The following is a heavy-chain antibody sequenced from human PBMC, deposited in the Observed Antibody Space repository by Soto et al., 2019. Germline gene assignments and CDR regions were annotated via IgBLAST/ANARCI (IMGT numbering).Heavy chain of an antibody. V-gene: IGHV1-2*02. CDR1: GYTFTGYY. Sequence: ASVKVSCKASGYTFTGYYMHWVRQASGQGLEWMGWINPNSGGTNYAQKFQGRVTMTRDTSISTAYMELSRLRSDDTAVYYCARGYSRWGNSSPPGYWGQGTLVTV. CDR2: INPNSGGT. J-gene: IGHJ4*02. CDR3: ARGYSRWGNSSPPGY. D-gene: IGHD6-13*01.